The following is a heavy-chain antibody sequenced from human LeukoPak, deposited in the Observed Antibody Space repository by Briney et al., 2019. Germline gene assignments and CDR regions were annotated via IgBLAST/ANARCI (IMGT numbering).Heavy chain of an antibody. Sequence: GGSLRLSCAASGFPFSSHAMSWVRQPPGKGLEWVAAISNGKTYYADSVRGRFAISRDDSKNTLYLQMNSLRAEDTAVYYCAKDNSPGYWGQGTLVTVSS. D-gene: IGHD5-24*01. CDR2: ISNGKT. CDR3: AKDNSPGY. CDR1: GFPFSSHA. J-gene: IGHJ4*02. V-gene: IGHV3-23*01.